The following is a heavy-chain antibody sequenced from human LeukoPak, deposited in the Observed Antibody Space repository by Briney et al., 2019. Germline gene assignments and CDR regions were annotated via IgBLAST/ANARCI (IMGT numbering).Heavy chain of an antibody. J-gene: IGHJ5*02. D-gene: IGHD3-10*01. CDR1: GGSISSYY. CDR3: ARDRGRATWFDP. CDR2: IYYSGST. V-gene: IGHV4-59*01. Sequence: SETLSLTCTVSGGSISSYYWHWIRQPPGKGLEWIGYIYYSGSTNYNPSLKSRVTISVDTSRKQFSLKLHSVSAADTAVYYCARDRGRATWFDPWGQGTVVTVSS.